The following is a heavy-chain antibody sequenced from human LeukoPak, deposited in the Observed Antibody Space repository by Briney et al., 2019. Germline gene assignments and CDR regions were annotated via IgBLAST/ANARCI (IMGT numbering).Heavy chain of an antibody. J-gene: IGHJ4*02. CDR2: ISWDGGST. V-gene: IGHV3-43*01. CDR3: AKDIGYCSGGSCYGHFDY. D-gene: IGHD2-15*01. CDR1: GFTFDDYT. Sequence: GGSLRLSCAASGFTFDDYTMHWVRQAPEKGLEWVSLISWDGGSTYYADSVKGRFTISRDNSKNSLYLQMNSLRTEDTALYYCAKDIGYCSGGSCYGHFDYWGQGTLVTVSS.